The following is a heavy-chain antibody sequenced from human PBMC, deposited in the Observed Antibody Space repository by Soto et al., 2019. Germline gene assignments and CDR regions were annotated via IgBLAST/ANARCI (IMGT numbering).Heavy chain of an antibody. V-gene: IGHV3-7*03. J-gene: IGHJ6*02. CDR2: IKQDGSEK. CDR3: ARPLISDYYYYYGMDV. D-gene: IGHD1-26*01. Sequence: TGGSLRLSCAASGFTFSSYWMSWVRQAPGKGLEWVANIKQDGSEKYSVDSVKGRFTISRDNAKNSLYLQMNSLRAEDTAVYYCARPLISDYYYYYGMDVWGQGTTVTVSS. CDR1: GFTFSSYW.